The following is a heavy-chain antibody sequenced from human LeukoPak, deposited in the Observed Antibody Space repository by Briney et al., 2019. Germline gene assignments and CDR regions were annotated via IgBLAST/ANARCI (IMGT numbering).Heavy chain of an antibody. CDR1: GYTFTSYG. CDR2: ISAYNGNT. D-gene: IGHD5-18*01. CDR3: VRDLGVDTTMIFFDY. Sequence: ASVKVSCKASGYTFTSYGISWVRQAPGQGLEGTGWISAYNGNTNYAQKLQGRVTMTQDTSTSTAYMGLRSLRSDDTAVYYCVRDLGVDTTMIFFDYWGQGTLVTASS. J-gene: IGHJ4*02. V-gene: IGHV1-18*04.